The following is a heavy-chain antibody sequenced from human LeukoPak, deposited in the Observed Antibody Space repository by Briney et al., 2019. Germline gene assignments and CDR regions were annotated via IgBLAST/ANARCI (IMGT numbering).Heavy chain of an antibody. J-gene: IGHJ4*02. Sequence: SETLSLTCTVSGGSISSSSYYWGWIRQPPGKGLEWIGSIYYSGSTYYNPSLKSRVTISVDTSKNQFSLKLSSVTAADTVVYYCARHSHYEGFDYWGQGTLVTVSS. D-gene: IGHD4-17*01. V-gene: IGHV4-39*01. CDR1: GGSISSSSYY. CDR3: ARHSHYEGFDY. CDR2: IYYSGST.